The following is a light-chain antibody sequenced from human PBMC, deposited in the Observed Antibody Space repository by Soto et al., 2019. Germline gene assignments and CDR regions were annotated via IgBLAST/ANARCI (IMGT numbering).Light chain of an antibody. J-gene: IGKJ4*01. CDR3: QQYNSYLT. CDR1: QSISSW. Sequence: DIQMTQSPSTLSASVGDRVTITCRASQSISSWLAWYQQKPGKAPKLRIYDASSLESGVPSRFSGSGSGTEFSLTISSLQPDDFATYYCQQYNSYLTFGRGTKVEIK. V-gene: IGKV1-5*01. CDR2: DAS.